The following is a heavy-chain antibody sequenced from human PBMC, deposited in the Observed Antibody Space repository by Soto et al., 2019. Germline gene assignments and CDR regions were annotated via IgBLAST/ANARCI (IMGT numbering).Heavy chain of an antibody. CDR1: GYSFTSYW. V-gene: IGHV5-51*01. D-gene: IGHD2-21*02. CDR2: IYPGDSDT. Sequence: LGESVKSSGKGSGYSFTSYWSGWVLQMPWKGLEWMGIIYPGDSDTRYSPSFQGQVTISADKSISTAYLQWSSLKASDTAMYYCATLRPYCGGDCRLDYWGQGTLVTVSS. CDR3: ATLRPYCGGDCRLDY. J-gene: IGHJ4*02.